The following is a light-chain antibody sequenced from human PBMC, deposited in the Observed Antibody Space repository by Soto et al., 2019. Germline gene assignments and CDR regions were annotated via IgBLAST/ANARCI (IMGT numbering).Light chain of an antibody. J-gene: IGKJ1*01. CDR2: AAS. CDR1: QSVSSYY. CDR3: QQCGSSPWT. V-gene: IGKV3-20*01. Sequence: EIVLTQAPATMSESPGDRATISCRASQSVSSYYLAWYQQKPGQAPRLLIYAASSRATGIPDRFSGGGSGTDFTLTISRLEPEDFAVYYCQQCGSSPWTFAQRTKVDIK.